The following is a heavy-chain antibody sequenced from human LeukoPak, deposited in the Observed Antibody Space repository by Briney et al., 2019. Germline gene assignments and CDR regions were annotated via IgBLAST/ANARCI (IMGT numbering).Heavy chain of an antibody. V-gene: IGHV4-59*01. Sequence: TPSETLSLTCTVSGGSISDYYWSWIRQPPGRGLEWLGYIYYGGTTHYNPSLKSRVTMSVDTSKNQFSLKVSSVTAADTAVYFCARNYDRMDYWGQGTLVTVSS. D-gene: IGHD3-22*01. CDR3: ARNYDRMDY. CDR1: GGSISDYY. CDR2: IYYGGTT. J-gene: IGHJ4*02.